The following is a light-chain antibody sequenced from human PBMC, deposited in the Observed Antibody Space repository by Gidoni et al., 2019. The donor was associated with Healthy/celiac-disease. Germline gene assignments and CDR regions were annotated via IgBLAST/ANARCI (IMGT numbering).Light chain of an antibody. CDR3: QQRSNWPRT. Sequence: EIVLTQSPATLSLSPGEIATLSCRASQSVSSYLAWYQQKPGQAPRLLIYDASNRATGIPARFRGSGSGTDFTLTISSLEDEDFAVYYCQQRSNWPRTFGQGTKLEIK. V-gene: IGKV3-11*01. J-gene: IGKJ2*01. CDR1: QSVSSY. CDR2: DAS.